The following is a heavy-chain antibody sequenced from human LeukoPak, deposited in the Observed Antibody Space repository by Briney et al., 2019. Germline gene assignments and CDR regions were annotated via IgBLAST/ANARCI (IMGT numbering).Heavy chain of an antibody. CDR3: AKVGYRSSTSCYFGAFDI. CDR1: GFTFDDYA. Sequence: GGSLRLSCAASGFTFDDYAMHWVRQAPGKGLEWVSGISWNSGSIGYADSVKGRFTISRDNAKNSLYLQMNSLRAEDMALYYCAKVGYRSSTSCYFGAFDIWGQGTMVTVSS. CDR2: ISWNSGSI. V-gene: IGHV3-9*03. D-gene: IGHD2-2*01. J-gene: IGHJ3*02.